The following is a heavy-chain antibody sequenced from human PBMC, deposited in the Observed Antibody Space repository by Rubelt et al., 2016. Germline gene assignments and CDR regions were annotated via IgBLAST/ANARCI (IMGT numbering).Heavy chain of an antibody. CDR2: IYYGGST. CDR1: GGSISSGSHY. D-gene: IGHD3-9*01. CDR3: ARLNYEILTGYRNWFDP. J-gene: IGHJ5*02. Sequence: QLQLQESGPGLVKPSETLSLTCTVSGGSISSGSHYWGWIRQPPGKGLEWIGSIYYGGSTYYNPSFKSRVIISVDTSKNQFARRLTSGTAAGTAVYYCARLNYEILTGYRNWFDPWGQGTLVTVSS. V-gene: IGHV4-39*07.